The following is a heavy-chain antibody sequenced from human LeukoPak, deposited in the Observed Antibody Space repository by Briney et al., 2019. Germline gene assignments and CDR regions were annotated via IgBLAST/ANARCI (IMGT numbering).Heavy chain of an antibody. J-gene: IGHJ4*02. V-gene: IGHV3-7*01. D-gene: IGHD6-19*01. CDR1: GFTFSSYA. CDR3: EGSAGY. Sequence: GGSLRLSCAASGFTFSSYAMSWVRQAPGKGLEWVANIKKDGSEKYYVDSVKGRFTISRDNAKNSLYLQMNSLRVEDTAVYYCEGSAGYWGQGTLVTVSS. CDR2: IKKDGSEK.